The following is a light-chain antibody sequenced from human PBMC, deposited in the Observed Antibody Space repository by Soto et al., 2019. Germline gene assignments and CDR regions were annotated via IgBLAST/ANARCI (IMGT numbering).Light chain of an antibody. CDR3: QQYGGSPSVT. J-gene: IGKJ4*01. Sequence: EIVLTQSPGTLSLSPGERATLSCRASQSVSSNYLAWYQQKPGQAPRLLIYGASSRATGIPDRFIGSGSGTDFTLTISRLEPEDFAVYYCQQYGGSPSVTFGGGTKVEIK. CDR2: GAS. V-gene: IGKV3-20*01. CDR1: QSVSSNY.